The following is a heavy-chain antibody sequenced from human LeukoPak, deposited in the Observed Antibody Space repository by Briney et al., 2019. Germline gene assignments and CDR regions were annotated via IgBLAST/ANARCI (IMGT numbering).Heavy chain of an antibody. J-gene: IGHJ4*02. CDR3: ARDFRAAARPFDY. CDR1: GFTFSSYS. CDR2: ISSSSSYI. Sequence: PGGSLRLSCAASGFTFSSYSMNWVRQAPGKGLEWVSSISSSSSYIYYADSVKGRFTISRDNAKNSLYLQMNSLRAEDTAVYYCARDFRAAARPFDYWGQGTLVTVSS. V-gene: IGHV3-21*01. D-gene: IGHD6-13*01.